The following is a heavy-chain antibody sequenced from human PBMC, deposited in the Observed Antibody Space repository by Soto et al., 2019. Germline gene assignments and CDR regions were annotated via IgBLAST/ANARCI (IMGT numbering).Heavy chain of an antibody. J-gene: IGHJ5*02. CDR3: ARDRPGISVIRAVKTYNYFDP. V-gene: IGHV1-18*03. D-gene: IGHD3-10*01. CDR1: GYNFLTYG. CDR2: ISTDNTHR. Sequence: GASVKVSCKASGYNFLTYGISWLRQAPGRGLEWMGWISTDNTHRDYAQNFQERVTMTTDTSTNTAYMELRSLRSDDMAIYYCARDRPGISVIRAVKTYNYFDPWGQGTLVTVSS.